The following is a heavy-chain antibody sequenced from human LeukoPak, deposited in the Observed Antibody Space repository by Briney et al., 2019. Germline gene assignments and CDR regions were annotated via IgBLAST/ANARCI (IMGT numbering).Heavy chain of an antibody. Sequence: PSETLSLTCAVYGGSFRGNYWTWIRQPPGKGLEWIGEISHSGRTNYNPSLKSLVTISLDTSKNQFSLKLSSVTAADTAVYFCTMGYDSSPPYWGQGPLVTVSS. CDR3: TMGYDSSPPY. D-gene: IGHD3-22*01. V-gene: IGHV4-34*01. CDR2: ISHSGRT. J-gene: IGHJ4*02. CDR1: GGSFRGNY.